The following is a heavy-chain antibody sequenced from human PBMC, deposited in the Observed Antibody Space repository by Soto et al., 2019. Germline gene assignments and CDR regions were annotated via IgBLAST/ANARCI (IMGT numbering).Heavy chain of an antibody. D-gene: IGHD3-10*01. CDR3: ARSVTP. J-gene: IGHJ5*02. V-gene: IGHV4-61*01. CDR2: VYYSGST. Sequence: SETLSLTCTVSGDSVSSTSYYWTWIRQPPGKGLEWVGYVYYSGSTNYNPSLKSRVTISLVTSKNQFSLKLSSVTAADTAVYYCARSVTPWGQGTLVTVSS. CDR1: GDSVSSTSYY.